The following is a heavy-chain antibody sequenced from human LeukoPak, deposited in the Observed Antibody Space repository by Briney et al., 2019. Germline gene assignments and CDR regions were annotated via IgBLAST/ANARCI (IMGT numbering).Heavy chain of an antibody. J-gene: IGHJ4*02. Sequence: GGSLRLSCAASGFTFSSYWMSWVRQSPGKGLEWVANIKPYGSEKYFMDSVKGRFTISRDNAKNALYLEMNSLRAEDTAEYFCARERMYSGSGSTYPYYDYWGQGTLVTVSS. CDR3: ARERMYSGSGSTYPYYDY. CDR1: GFTFSSYW. CDR2: IKPYGSEK. D-gene: IGHD3-10*01. V-gene: IGHV3-7*01.